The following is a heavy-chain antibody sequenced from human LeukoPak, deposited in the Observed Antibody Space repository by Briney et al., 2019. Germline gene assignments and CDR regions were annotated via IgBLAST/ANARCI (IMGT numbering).Heavy chain of an antibody. Sequence: SDTLSLTCTVSGGSINSVGYYWSWIRQHPGKGLEWIGYIYYSGSTYYNPSLKSRITVSVDTSKNQFSLKLSSVTAADTAVYYCARDHDGAFDYWGQGILVTVSS. CDR2: IYYSGST. D-gene: IGHD3-16*01. CDR3: ARDHDGAFDY. J-gene: IGHJ4*02. V-gene: IGHV4-31*03. CDR1: GGSINSVGYY.